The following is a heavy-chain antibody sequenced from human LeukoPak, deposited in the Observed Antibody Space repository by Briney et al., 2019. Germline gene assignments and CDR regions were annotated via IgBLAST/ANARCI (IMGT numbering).Heavy chain of an antibody. D-gene: IGHD3-3*01. CDR1: GFTFSSYA. V-gene: IGHV3-23*01. CDR3: AKVTDGGVVIIMFDY. CDR2: ISGSGGST. Sequence: GGSLRLSCAASGFTFSSYAMSWVRQAPGKGLEWVSAISGSGGSTYYADSVKGRFTISRDNSKNTLYLQMNSLRAEDTAVYYCAKVTDGGVVIIMFDYWGQGTLVTASS. J-gene: IGHJ4*02.